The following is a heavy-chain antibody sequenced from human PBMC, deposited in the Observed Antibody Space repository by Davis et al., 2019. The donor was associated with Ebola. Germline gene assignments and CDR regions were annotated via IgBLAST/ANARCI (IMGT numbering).Heavy chain of an antibody. CDR1: RFTSEDRA. V-gene: IGHV3-9*02. CDR3: TKDAVNAGTDY. J-gene: IGHJ4*02. Sequence: SLKIPCVVPRFTSEDRATHWVRQRPGKGLEWVSGFSWNSYGNDYADSVKGRFTISRDNARNSVYLQMNSLRAEDTALYYCTKDAVNAGTDYWGRGTLVIVSS. CDR2: FSWNSYGN. D-gene: IGHD6-13*01.